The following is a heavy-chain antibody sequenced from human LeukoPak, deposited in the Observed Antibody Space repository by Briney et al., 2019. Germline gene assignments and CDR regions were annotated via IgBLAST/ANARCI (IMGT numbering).Heavy chain of an antibody. V-gene: IGHV1-18*01. CDR3: ARDIGDIVVVPAAVNDAFDI. D-gene: IGHD2-2*01. CDR1: GYTFTSYG. Sequence: ASVKVSCKASGYTFTSYGISWVRQAPGQGLEWMGWISAYNGNTNYAQKLQGRVTMTTDTSTSTAYMELRGLRSDDTAVYYCARDIGDIVVVPAAVNDAFDIWGQGTMVTVSS. CDR2: ISAYNGNT. J-gene: IGHJ3*02.